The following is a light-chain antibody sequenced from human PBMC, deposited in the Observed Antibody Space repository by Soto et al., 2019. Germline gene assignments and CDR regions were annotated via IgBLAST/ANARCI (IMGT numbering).Light chain of an antibody. Sequence: EIVLTQSPGTLSLSPGERATLSCRASQTISSSNFAWYQQKPGQAPRLLIYAASSRAACIPDRFSAGGSGTDFTLTISRLEAEDFAVYYCQHYANSLWTFGQGTKVEIK. CDR1: QTISSSN. CDR3: QHYANSLWT. J-gene: IGKJ1*01. CDR2: AAS. V-gene: IGKV3-20*01.